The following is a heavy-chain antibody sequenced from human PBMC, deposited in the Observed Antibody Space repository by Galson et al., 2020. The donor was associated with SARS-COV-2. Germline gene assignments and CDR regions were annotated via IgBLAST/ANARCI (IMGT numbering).Heavy chain of an antibody. CDR1: GGSISSSSCY. D-gene: IGHD6-6*01. CDR2: IYYSGST. V-gene: IGHV4-39*01. Sequence: SETLSLTCTVSGGSISSSSCYWGWIRQPPGKGLEWIGSIYYSGSTYYNPSLKSRVTISVDTSKNQLSLRLSSVTAADTAVYYCARGRQLVQVLDYWGQGTLVTVSS. CDR3: ARGRQLVQVLDY. J-gene: IGHJ4*02.